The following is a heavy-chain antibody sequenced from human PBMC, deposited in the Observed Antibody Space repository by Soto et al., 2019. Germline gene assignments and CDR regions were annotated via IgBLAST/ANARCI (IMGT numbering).Heavy chain of an antibody. J-gene: IGHJ4*02. CDR2: IYWDDDK. Sequence: QITLKESGPTLVKPTQTLTLTCTFSGFSLSTSGVGVGWIRQPPGKALEWLVVIYWDDDKRYSPSLKSRLTITKDTSKNQVVLTMTNMDPGDTATYYCAHRLTYGSGSDYFDYWGQGTLVTVSS. CDR3: AHRLTYGSGSDYFDY. CDR1: GFSLSTSGVG. V-gene: IGHV2-5*02. D-gene: IGHD3-10*01.